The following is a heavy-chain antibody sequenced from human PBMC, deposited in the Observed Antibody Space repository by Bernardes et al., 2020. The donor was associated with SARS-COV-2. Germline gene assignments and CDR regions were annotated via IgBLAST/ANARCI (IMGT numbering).Heavy chain of an antibody. V-gene: IGHV3-7*04. D-gene: IGHD2-2*01. CDR3: ARDLSN. J-gene: IGHJ4*02. Sequence: GSIRFPSAASVFTFSSYWMSWVRPTRGKGLEWVATIKQDGSEKYYVDSVKGRFTISRDNAKNSLYLQMNSLRAEDTAVYYCARDLSNWGQGTLVTVSS. CDR2: IKQDGSEK. CDR1: VFTFSSYW.